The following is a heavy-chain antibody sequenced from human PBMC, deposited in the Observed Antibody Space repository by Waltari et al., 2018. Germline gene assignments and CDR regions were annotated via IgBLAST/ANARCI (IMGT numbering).Heavy chain of an antibody. V-gene: IGHV3-74*01. CDR1: GFTFSNFR. J-gene: IGHJ4*02. Sequence: EVQLVESGGGLVQPGGSLRLSCVASGFTFSNFRMHWVHQAPGKGLVVFSRIKSDWSSARYADSVKGRFVVSRDHAKNTLYLAINSLGAEYTAVYYCARCGDDDNWYPGFFDSWGQGTLVTVSS. CDR2: IKSDWSSA. CDR3: ARCGDDDNWYPGFFDS. D-gene: IGHD1-1*01.